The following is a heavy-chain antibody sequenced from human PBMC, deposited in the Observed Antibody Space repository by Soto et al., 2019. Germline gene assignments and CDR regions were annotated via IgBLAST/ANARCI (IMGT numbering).Heavy chain of an antibody. D-gene: IGHD2-15*01. CDR2: ISSRGDST. J-gene: IGHJ4*02. CDR1: GFIFSNYA. CDR3: APRGGGIYSGAVY. Sequence: EVQLLESGGGLVQPGGSLRLSCAASGFIFSNYAMSWVRQAPGKGLEWVSVISSRGDSTYYADSVKGRFTISRDNSKNTLYLQMNSLRAEDTALYYYAPRGGGIYSGAVYWGQGTLVTVSS. V-gene: IGHV3-23*01.